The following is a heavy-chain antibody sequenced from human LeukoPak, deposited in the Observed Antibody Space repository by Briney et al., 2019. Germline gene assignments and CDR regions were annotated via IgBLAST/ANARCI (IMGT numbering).Heavy chain of an antibody. V-gene: IGHV1-69*13. J-gene: IGHJ5*02. CDR1: GGTFSSYA. CDR2: IIPIFGTA. D-gene: IGHD2-2*02. Sequence: SVKVSCKASGGTFSSYAISWVRQAPGQGLEWMGGIIPIFGTANYAQKFQGRVTITADESTSTAYMELSSLRSEDTAVYYCARACFLYCNSTSCYTSPDNWFDPWGQGTLVTVSS. CDR3: ARACFLYCNSTSCYTSPDNWFDP.